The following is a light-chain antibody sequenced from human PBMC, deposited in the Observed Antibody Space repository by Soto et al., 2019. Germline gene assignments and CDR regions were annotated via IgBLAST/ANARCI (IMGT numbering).Light chain of an antibody. CDR1: SIDVGSYNL. Sequence: QSVLTHPASVSGAPGQSITISCTGTSIDVGSYNLVSWYQQHPGKAPKLMIYEDSKRPSGVSNRCSGSNSGKTASLTISGRQAENETEYYRCLYEGSIVVFGGGTKLTVL. CDR3: CLYEGSIVV. CDR2: EDS. J-gene: IGLJ2*01. V-gene: IGLV2-23*01.